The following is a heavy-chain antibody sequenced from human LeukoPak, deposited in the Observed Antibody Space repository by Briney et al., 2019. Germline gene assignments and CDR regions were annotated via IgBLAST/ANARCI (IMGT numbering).Heavy chain of an antibody. CDR2: ISGSGGST. J-gene: IGHJ4*02. CDR1: GFTFSSYA. D-gene: IGHD3-10*01. V-gene: IGHV3-23*01. CDR3: AKHGSGRGDYFDY. Sequence: GGSLRLSCAASGFTFSSYAMSWVRQAPGKGLEWVSAISGSGGSTYYADSVKGRFTISRGNSKNTLYLQMNSLRAEDTAVYYCAKHGSGRGDYFDYWGQGTLVTVSS.